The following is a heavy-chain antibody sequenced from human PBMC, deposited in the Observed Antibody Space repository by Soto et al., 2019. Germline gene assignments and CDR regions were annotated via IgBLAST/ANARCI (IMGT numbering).Heavy chain of an antibody. CDR1: GDSISTDY. V-gene: IGHV4-59*08. CDR3: AKNWNWGSLVH. J-gene: IGHJ4*02. CDR2: IYYGGST. Sequence: PSETLSLTCTVSGDSISTDYWSWIRQSPWKGLEWIGFIYYGGSTNYNPSLKSRVTISVDTPKNQFSLKLSSVTAADTAVYYCAKNWNWGSLVHWGQGTLVTVSS. D-gene: IGHD7-27*01.